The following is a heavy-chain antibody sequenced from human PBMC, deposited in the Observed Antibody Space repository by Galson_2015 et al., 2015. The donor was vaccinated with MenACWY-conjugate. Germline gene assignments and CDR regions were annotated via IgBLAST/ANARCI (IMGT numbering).Heavy chain of an antibody. CDR1: GFTFGDYA. V-gene: IGHV3-49*03. CDR3: SRDRGGGYCNKGRCYAYFDH. Sequence: SLRLSCATPGFTFGDYAMSWFRQAPGKGLEWVGYIRSISYGGAADYAASVKGRFTISRDDSKSIAYLQMDYLKTEDTAMYYCSRDRGGGYCNKGRCYAYFDHWGQGTLVTVSS. D-gene: IGHD2/OR15-2a*01. J-gene: IGHJ4*02. CDR2: IRSISYGGAA.